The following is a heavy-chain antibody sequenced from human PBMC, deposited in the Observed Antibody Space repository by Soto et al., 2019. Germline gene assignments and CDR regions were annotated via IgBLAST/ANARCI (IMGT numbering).Heavy chain of an antibody. CDR2: IYPGDSDT. D-gene: IGHD3-10*01. Sequence: PGESLKISCQCSGYRFTSYWIGWVRQMPGKGLEWMGIIYPGDSDTRYSPSFQGQVTISADKSISTAYLQWSSLKASDTAMYYCALWFGERYYGMDVWGQGTTVTVSS. CDR1: GYRFTSYW. J-gene: IGHJ6*02. CDR3: ALWFGERYYGMDV. V-gene: IGHV5-51*01.